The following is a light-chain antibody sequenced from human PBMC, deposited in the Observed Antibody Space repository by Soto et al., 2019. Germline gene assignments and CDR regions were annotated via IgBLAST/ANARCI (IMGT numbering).Light chain of an antibody. CDR1: SSDIGGHNY. J-gene: IGLJ2*01. Sequence: QSALTQPASVSGSPGQSITISCTGTSSDIGGHNYVSWYQQHPGKAPKLMLYEVIYRPSGVSNRFSGSKSDNTASLTISGLQADDEADYYCTSYTSSSTVVFGGGTKLTVL. CDR3: TSYTSSSTVV. V-gene: IGLV2-14*01. CDR2: EVI.